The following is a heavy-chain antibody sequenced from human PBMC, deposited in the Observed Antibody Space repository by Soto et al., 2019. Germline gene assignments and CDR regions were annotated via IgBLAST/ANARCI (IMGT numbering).Heavy chain of an antibody. J-gene: IGHJ3*02. CDR2: IFPSDSDT. D-gene: IGHD1-26*01. V-gene: IGHV5-51*01. CDR1: GYRFTSYW. Sequence: PGESLKISCRTSGYRFTSYWIAWVRQMPGKGLEWMGIIFPSDSDTRYSPSFQGQVTISADKSISTAYLQWSSLKASDTAMYYCARQVGATTPLDAFDIWGQGTMVTVSS. CDR3: ARQVGATTPLDAFDI.